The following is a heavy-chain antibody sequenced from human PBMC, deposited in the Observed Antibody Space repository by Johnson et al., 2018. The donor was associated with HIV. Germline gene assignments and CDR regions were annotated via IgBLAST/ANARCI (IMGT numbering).Heavy chain of an antibody. CDR1: GFTFSSYA. CDR3: ASRVGELRSVDI. Sequence: VQLVESGGGVVQPGRSLRLSCAASGFTFSSYAMHWVRQAPGKGLEWVAVISYDGSNKYYADSVKGRFTISRDNSKNTLYLQMNSLRADDTAVYYCASRVGELRSVDIWGQGTVVTVSS. D-gene: IGHD1-26*01. CDR2: ISYDGSNK. V-gene: IGHV3-30*14. J-gene: IGHJ3*02.